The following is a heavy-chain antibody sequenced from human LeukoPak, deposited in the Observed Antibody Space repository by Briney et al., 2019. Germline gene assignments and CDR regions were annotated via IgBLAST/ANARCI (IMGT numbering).Heavy chain of an antibody. Sequence: ASVKVSCKVSGYTLTELSMHWVRQAPGKGLEWMGGFDPEDGETIYAQKFQGRVTMTEDTSTDTAYMGLSSLRSEDTAVYYCATDPWDYDSSGDEFDYWGQGTLVTVSS. D-gene: IGHD3-22*01. V-gene: IGHV1-24*01. CDR1: GYTLTELS. CDR3: ATDPWDYDSSGDEFDY. CDR2: FDPEDGET. J-gene: IGHJ4*02.